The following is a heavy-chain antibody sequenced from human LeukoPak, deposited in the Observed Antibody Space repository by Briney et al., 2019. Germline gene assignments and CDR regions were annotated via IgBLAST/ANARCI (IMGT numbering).Heavy chain of an antibody. D-gene: IGHD5-24*01. V-gene: IGHV4-39*02. CDR2: IYYSGST. J-gene: IGHJ6*03. Sequence: SETLSLTCTVSGGSISSSRYYWGWIRPPPGKGLEWIGSIYYSGSTYYNPSLKSRVTISVDTSKNQFSLKLSSVTAADTAVYYCARDHRGDGYLYYYYYMDVWGKGTTVTISS. CDR3: ARDHRGDGYLYYYYYMDV. CDR1: GGSISSSRYY.